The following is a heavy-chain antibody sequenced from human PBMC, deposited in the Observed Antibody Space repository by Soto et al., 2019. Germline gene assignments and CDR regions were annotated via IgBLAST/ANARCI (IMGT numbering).Heavy chain of an antibody. V-gene: IGHV5-51*01. CDR3: ARNGGFYDSSGYSDC. D-gene: IGHD3-22*01. J-gene: IGHJ4*02. CDR2: IYPGDSDT. CDR1: GYSFTSYW. Sequence: GESLKISCKGSGYSFTSYWIGWVRQMPGKGLEWMGIIYPGDSDTRYGPSFQGQVTISADKSISTAYLQWSSLKASDTAMYYCARNGGFYDSSGYSDCWGQGTLVTVSS.